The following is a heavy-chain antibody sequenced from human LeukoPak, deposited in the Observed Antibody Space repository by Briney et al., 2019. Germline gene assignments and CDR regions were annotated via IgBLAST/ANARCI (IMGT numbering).Heavy chain of an antibody. Sequence: SETLSLTCTVSGGSISSYYWSWIRQPPGEGLEWIGYIYYSGSTNYNPSLKSRVTISVDTSKNQFSLKLSSVTAADTAVYYCARSEDYYDSSGHAFDYWGQGTLVTVSS. D-gene: IGHD3-22*01. V-gene: IGHV4-59*01. CDR1: GGSISSYY. J-gene: IGHJ4*02. CDR3: ARSEDYYDSSGHAFDY. CDR2: IYYSGST.